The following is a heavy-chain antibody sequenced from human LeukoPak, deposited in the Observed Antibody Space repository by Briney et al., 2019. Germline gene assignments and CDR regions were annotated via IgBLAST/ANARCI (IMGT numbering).Heavy chain of an antibody. Sequence: SETLSLTFCLPGDSITTNSYWSGWIRQSPGKGLEWIGSIYSSGNSYYNPSLKSRATISPDTSKNQYSLRLTSVTAADTAVYYCARRGIWDLQIGNWFDPWGQGILVTASS. V-gene: IGHV4-39*01. CDR2: IYSSGNS. CDR1: GDSITTNSYW. J-gene: IGHJ5*02. D-gene: IGHD3-16*01. CDR3: ARRGIWDLQIGNWFDP.